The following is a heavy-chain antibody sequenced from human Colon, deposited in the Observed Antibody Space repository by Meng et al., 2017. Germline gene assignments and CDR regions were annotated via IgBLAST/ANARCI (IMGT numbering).Heavy chain of an antibody. Sequence: QVQLQQWGAGLLKSSEPLSLTCAVHGGSFSGYYWSWIRQPPGKGLEWIGEINHSGSTNYHPSLKSRVTISVDTSKNQFSLKLSSVTAGDTAVYYCAGGPWEFDYWGRGILVTVSS. J-gene: IGHJ4*02. CDR3: AGGPWEFDY. V-gene: IGHV4-34*01. D-gene: IGHD1-26*01. CDR2: INHSGST. CDR1: GGSFSGYY.